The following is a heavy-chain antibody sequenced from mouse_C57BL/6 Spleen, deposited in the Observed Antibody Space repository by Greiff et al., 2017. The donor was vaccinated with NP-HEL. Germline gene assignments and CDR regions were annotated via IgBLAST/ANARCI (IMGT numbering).Heavy chain of an antibody. CDR1: GYTFTSYW. J-gene: IGHJ3*01. CDR3: ARWESMVTGAY. D-gene: IGHD2-2*01. V-gene: IGHV1-50*01. CDR2: IDPSDSYT. Sequence: QVQLQQPGAELVKPGASVKLSCKASGYTFTSYWMQWVKQRPGQGLEWIGEIDPSDSYTNYNQKFKGKATLTVDTSSSTAYMQLSSLTSEDSAVYYCARWESMVTGAYWGQGTLVTVSA.